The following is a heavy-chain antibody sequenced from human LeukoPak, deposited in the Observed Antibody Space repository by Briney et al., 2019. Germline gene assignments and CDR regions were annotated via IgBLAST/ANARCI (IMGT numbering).Heavy chain of an antibody. CDR2: INHSGST. CDR1: GGSFSGYY. J-gene: IGHJ5*02. Sequence: SETLSLTCAVYGGSFSGYYWSWIRQPPGKGLEWIGEINHSGSTNYNPSLKSRVTISVDTSKNQFSLKLSSVTAADTAVYYCAREVATRLTNWFDPWGQGTLVTVSS. D-gene: IGHD5-12*01. V-gene: IGHV4-34*01. CDR3: AREVATRLTNWFDP.